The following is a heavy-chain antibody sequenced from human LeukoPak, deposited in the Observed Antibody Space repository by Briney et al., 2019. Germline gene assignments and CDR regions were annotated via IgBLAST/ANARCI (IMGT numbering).Heavy chain of an antibody. J-gene: IGHJ4*02. CDR2: VAYDGSNK. D-gene: IGHD3-22*01. V-gene: IGHV3-30*19. CDR3: AKYAGAGAYDRHNEFDS. Sequence: GGSLRLSCAASGFTFSSHGMHWVRQTPAKGLEWVAVVAYDGSNKYPADSLKGRFTISRDNSKNTLSLEMNSLRPEDTAVYYCAKYAGAGAYDRHNEFDSWGQGTLVTVSS. CDR1: GFTFSSHG.